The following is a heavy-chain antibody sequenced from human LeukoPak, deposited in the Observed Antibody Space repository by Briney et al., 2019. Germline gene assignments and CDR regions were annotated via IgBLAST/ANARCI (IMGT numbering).Heavy chain of an antibody. CDR1: GFTFSNYG. Sequence: GGSLRLSCAASGFTFSNYGMHWVRQAPGKGLEWVALISYDGSNKFYSDSVKGRFTISRDTSKNTVYLQINSLRGEDTALYYCAKDRRFLSTYFDYWGQGTLVTVSS. CDR3: AKDRRFLSTYFDY. J-gene: IGHJ4*02. V-gene: IGHV3-30*18. CDR2: ISYDGSNK. D-gene: IGHD2/OR15-2a*01.